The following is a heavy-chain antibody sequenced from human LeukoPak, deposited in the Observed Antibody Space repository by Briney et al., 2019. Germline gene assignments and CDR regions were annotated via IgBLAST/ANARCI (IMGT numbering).Heavy chain of an antibody. J-gene: IGHJ6*02. CDR3: ARGPDYYDSSGQPYYYYGMDV. CDR2: INHSGST. CDR1: GGSFSGYY. D-gene: IGHD3-22*01. V-gene: IGHV4-34*01. Sequence: KPSETLSLTCAVYGGSFSGYYWSWIRQPPGKGLEWIGEINHSGSTNYNPSLKSRVTISVDTSKNQFSLKLSSVTAADTAVYYCARGPDYYDSSGQPYYYYGMDVWGQGTTVTVSS.